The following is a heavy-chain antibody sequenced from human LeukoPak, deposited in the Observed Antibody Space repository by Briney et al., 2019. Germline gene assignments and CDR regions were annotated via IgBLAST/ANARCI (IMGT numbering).Heavy chain of an antibody. V-gene: IGHV3-21*01. CDR1: GFTFSSYS. J-gene: IGHJ4*02. CDR2: ISSSSSYI. Sequence: GGSLRLSCAASGFTFSSYSMNWVRPAPGEGLEWVSSISSSSSYIYYADSVKGRFTISRDNAKNSLYLQMNSLRAEDTAVYYCARDPALVAATPYYFDYWGQGTLVTVSS. D-gene: IGHD2-15*01. CDR3: ARDPALVAATPYYFDY.